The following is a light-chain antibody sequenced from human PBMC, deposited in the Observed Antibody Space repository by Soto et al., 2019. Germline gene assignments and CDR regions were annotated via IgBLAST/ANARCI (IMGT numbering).Light chain of an antibody. CDR1: QNINSY. Sequence: DIQVTQSPSSLSASVGDRVTITCRASQNINSYLNWYQQKPGKAPELLIYAASSLQNGVTSRFTGSGSGTDFTLTISNLQPEDFGTYYCQQSFTTPRKFGQGTRVVIK. J-gene: IGKJ1*01. CDR2: AAS. V-gene: IGKV1-39*01. CDR3: QQSFTTPRK.